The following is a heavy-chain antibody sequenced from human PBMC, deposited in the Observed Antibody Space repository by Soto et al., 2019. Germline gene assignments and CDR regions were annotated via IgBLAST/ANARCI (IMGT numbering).Heavy chain of an antibody. CDR3: ATQLDYCGGDCFIDY. Sequence: SVKVSCKASGGTFSSYTISWVRQAPGQGLEWMGRIIPILGIANYAQKFQGRVTITADKSTSTAYMELSSLRSEDTAVYYCATQLDYCGGDCFIDYWGQGTPVTVSS. J-gene: IGHJ4*02. CDR1: GGTFSSYT. D-gene: IGHD2-21*02. V-gene: IGHV1-69*02. CDR2: IIPILGIA.